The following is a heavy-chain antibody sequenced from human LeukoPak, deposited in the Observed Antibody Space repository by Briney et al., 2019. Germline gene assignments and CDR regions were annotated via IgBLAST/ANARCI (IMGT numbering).Heavy chain of an antibody. CDR1: GGSISSYY. CDR3: ARGGRDDYVWGSYRPGDAFDI. V-gene: IGHV4-4*07. J-gene: IGHJ3*02. CDR2: IYTSGST. Sequence: SETLSLTCTVSGGSISSYYWSWIRQPAGKGLEWIGRIYTSGSTNYNPSLKSRVTMSVDTSKNQFSLKLSSVTAADTAVYYCARGGRDDYVWGSYRPGDAFDIWGQGTMVTVSS. D-gene: IGHD3-16*02.